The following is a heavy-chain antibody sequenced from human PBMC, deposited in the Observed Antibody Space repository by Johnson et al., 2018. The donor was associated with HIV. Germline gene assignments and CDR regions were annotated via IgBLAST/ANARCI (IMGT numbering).Heavy chain of an antibody. J-gene: IGHJ3*01. Sequence: MQLVESGGGVLRPGASLRLSCEGFGFIFDDYGLNWVRQGPGKGLEWVSGINWNGGNTGYADSVKGRCTISRDNDKSSVYMQMNNLRAEDTAFYYCARGCRDGYTCDAFDVWGQGTMVTVSS. CDR3: ARGCRDGYTCDAFDV. V-gene: IGHV3-20*04. CDR2: INWNGGNT. D-gene: IGHD5-24*01. CDR1: GFIFDDYG.